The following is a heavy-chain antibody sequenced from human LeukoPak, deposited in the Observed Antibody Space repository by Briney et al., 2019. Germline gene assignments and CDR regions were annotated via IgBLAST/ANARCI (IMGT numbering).Heavy chain of an antibody. V-gene: IGHV3-33*01. CDR2: IWYDGSNK. J-gene: IGHJ5*02. Sequence: PGGSLRLSCAASGFTFSSYGMHWVRQAPGKGLEWVAVIWYDGSNKYYADSVKGRFTTSRDNSKNTLYLQMNSLRAEDTAVYYCARDRIAVAGTENWFDPWGQGTLVTVSS. CDR3: ARDRIAVAGTENWFDP. D-gene: IGHD6-19*01. CDR1: GFTFSSYG.